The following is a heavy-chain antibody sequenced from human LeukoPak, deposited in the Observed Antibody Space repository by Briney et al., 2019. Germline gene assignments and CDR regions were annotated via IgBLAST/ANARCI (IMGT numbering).Heavy chain of an antibody. D-gene: IGHD3-22*01. J-gene: IGHJ4*02. CDR3: AREGGHYYDSSGYWHYFDY. V-gene: IGHV4-59*01. CDR1: GGSISSYY. CDR2: IYYSGST. Sequence: SETLSLTCTVSGGSISSYYWSWIRQPPGKGLEWIGYIYYSGSTNYNPSLKSRVTISVDTSKNQFSLKLSSVTAVDTAVYYCAREGGHYYDSSGYWHYFDYWGQGTLVTVSS.